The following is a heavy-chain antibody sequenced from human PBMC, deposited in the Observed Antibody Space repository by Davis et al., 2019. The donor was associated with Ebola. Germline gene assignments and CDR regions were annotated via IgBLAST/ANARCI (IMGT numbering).Heavy chain of an antibody. CDR3: AKDSQYQLDY. D-gene: IGHD4-11*01. V-gene: IGHV3-30*18. Sequence: PGGSLRLSCAASGFTFSSYGMHWVRQAPGKGLEWVAVISYDGSNKYYADSVKGRFTISRDNSKNTLYLQMNSLRAEDTAVYYCAKDSQYQLDYWGQGTLVTVSS. J-gene: IGHJ4*02. CDR2: ISYDGSNK. CDR1: GFTFSSYG.